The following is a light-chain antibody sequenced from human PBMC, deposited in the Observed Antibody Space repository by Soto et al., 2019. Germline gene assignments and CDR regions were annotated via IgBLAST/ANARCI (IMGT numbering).Light chain of an antibody. V-gene: IGKV3-20*01. J-gene: IGKJ2*01. CDR1: QSVNANL. CDR3: QQFSDTPYT. Sequence: EIVLTQSPGTVSLSPGQTATLSCRASQSVNANLLAWYQQRPGQAPRLLIHGVSTRAPGVPYRFSGSGSGTDFTLTITRLEPDDFAVYHCQQFSDTPYTFGQGTKLEIK. CDR2: GVS.